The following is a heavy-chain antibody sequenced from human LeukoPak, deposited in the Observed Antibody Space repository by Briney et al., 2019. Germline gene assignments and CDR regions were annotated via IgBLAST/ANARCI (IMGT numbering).Heavy chain of an antibody. CDR2: TYYTSTWYN. Sequence: SQALSLTCVFSGSSVSGTSAGLNWIRQSPARGLEWLGRTYYTSTWYNDYAVSVRGRILITPDTSKNQFSLQLNSVTPDDTAVYYCTRGWLQSGFGYWGQGTMVTVSS. D-gene: IGHD5-24*01. J-gene: IGHJ4*02. V-gene: IGHV6-1*01. CDR3: TRGWLQSGFGY. CDR1: GSSVSGTSAG.